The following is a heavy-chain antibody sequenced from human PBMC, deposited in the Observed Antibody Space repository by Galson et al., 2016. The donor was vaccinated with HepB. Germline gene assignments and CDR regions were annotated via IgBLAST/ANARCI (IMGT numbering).Heavy chain of an antibody. CDR3: ARGPVLYSSSWYYFDS. CDR1: GFTFDDPG. D-gene: IGHD6-13*01. Sequence: SLRLSCAASGFTFDDPGLRWVRQVPGKGLEWVSGINWNGGSTGYADSVKGRFTISRDNAKNSLYLQMNSLRAKDTALYHCARGPVLYSSSWYYFDSGCQVTLVTVSS. J-gene: IGHJ4*02. CDR2: INWNGGST. V-gene: IGHV3-20*01.